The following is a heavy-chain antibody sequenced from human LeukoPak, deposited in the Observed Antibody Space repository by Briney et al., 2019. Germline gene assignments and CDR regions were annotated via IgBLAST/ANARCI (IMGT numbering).Heavy chain of an antibody. V-gene: IGHV3-21*01. J-gene: IGHJ6*03. Sequence: GGSLRLSCAASGFTFSDYPMNWVRQAPAKGLEWVSSISGTSDYIYYADSVKGRFTISRDNAKNSLYLQMNSLRAEDTALYYCASWPFLAYCGGDCYLDVWGKGTTVTVSS. CDR3: ASWPFLAYCGGDCYLDV. CDR1: GFTFSDYP. CDR2: ISGTSDYI. D-gene: IGHD2-21*01.